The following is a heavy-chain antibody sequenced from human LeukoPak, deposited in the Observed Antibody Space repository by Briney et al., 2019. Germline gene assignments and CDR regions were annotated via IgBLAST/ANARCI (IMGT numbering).Heavy chain of an antibody. Sequence: SGTLSLTCAVSGGSISSSNWWSWVGQPPGKGLEWMGEIYHSGSTNYNPSLKSRVSISVDKSKNQFSLKLSSVTAADTAVYYCARGGSRGYSYGSIDYWGQGTLVTVSS. V-gene: IGHV4-4*02. CDR3: ARGGSRGYSYGSIDY. CDR1: GGSISSSNW. D-gene: IGHD5-18*01. CDR2: IYHSGST. J-gene: IGHJ4*02.